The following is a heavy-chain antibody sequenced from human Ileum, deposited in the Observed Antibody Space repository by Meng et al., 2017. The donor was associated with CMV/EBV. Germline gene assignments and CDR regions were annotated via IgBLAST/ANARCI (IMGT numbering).Heavy chain of an antibody. V-gene: IGHV4-39*07. D-gene: IGHD3-22*01. Sequence: SGPGLVTPSATLPLPCTVSGGSSNSNNYFWGWIRQAPGKGPEWIGSIHYNEKTYYNPPFKSRVTISVDTSNKQVSLNLNSVTAADTAVYYCTTRGLGFDSSLFDFWGQGTLVTVSS. CDR3: TTRGLGFDSSLFDF. CDR1: GGSSNSNNYF. CDR2: IHYNEKT. J-gene: IGHJ4*02.